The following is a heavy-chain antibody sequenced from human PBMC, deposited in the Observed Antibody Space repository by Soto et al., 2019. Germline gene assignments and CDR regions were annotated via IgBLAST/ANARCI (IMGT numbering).Heavy chain of an antibody. J-gene: IGHJ4*02. Sequence: GGSLRLSCAASGFTFSSYAMHWVRQAPGKGLEWVAVISYDGSNKYYADSVKGRFTISRDNSKNTLYLQMNSLKPEDTAVYYCARDSFFRRYDFWSGYPSYYFDYWGQGTLVTVSS. CDR1: GFTFSSYA. CDR2: ISYDGSNK. V-gene: IGHV3-30-3*01. CDR3: ARDSFFRRYDFWSGYPSYYFDY. D-gene: IGHD3-3*01.